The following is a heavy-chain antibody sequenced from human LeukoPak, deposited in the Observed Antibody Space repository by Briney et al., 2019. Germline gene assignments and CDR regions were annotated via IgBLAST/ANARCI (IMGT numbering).Heavy chain of an antibody. CDR2: MFSGGST. Sequence: GGSLRLSCAVSGFPVSSNFMSWVRQAPGKGLQSVSIMFSGGSTDHADSVRGRFSISRDIAKNSLYLQMNSLRAEDTAVYYCARDGGYCSGGSCNNWFDPWGQGTLVTVSS. D-gene: IGHD2-15*01. CDR1: GFPVSSNF. CDR3: ARDGGYCSGGSCNNWFDP. J-gene: IGHJ5*02. V-gene: IGHV3-53*01.